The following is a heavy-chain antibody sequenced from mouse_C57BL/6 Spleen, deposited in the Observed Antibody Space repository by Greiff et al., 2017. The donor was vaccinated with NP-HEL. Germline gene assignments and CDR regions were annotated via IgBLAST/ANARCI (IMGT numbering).Heavy chain of an antibody. D-gene: IGHD2-1*01. CDR1: GYAFSSSW. CDR3: ARDYYGNYFDY. J-gene: IGHJ2*01. V-gene: IGHV1-82*01. Sequence: VKLMESGPELVKPGASVKISCKASGYAFSSSWMNWMKQRPGKGLEWIGRIYPGDGDTNYNGKFKGKATLTADKSSSTAYMQLSSLTSEDSAVYFCARDYYGNYFDYWGQGTTLTVSS. CDR2: IYPGDGDT.